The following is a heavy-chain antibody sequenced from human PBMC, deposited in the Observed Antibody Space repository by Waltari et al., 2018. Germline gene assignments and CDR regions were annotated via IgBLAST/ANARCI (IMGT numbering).Heavy chain of an antibody. D-gene: IGHD2-21*01. CDR3: AKDMVKAVWSKDYSYYGMDV. J-gene: IGHJ6*02. CDR2: ISWYSGSI. CDR1: GFTFDDYA. Sequence: EVQLVESGGGLVQPGRSLRLSCAASGFTFDDYAMHWVRQAPGKGLEWVSGISWYSGSIGYADSVKGRFTIYREHAKNSLYLQMNSLSSEDTALYYCAKDMVKAVWSKDYSYYGMDVWGQGTTVTVSS. V-gene: IGHV3-9*01.